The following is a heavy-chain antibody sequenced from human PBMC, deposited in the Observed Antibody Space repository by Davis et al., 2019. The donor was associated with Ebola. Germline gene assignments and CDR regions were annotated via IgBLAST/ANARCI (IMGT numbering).Heavy chain of an antibody. D-gene: IGHD6-6*01. CDR2: IIPIFGTA. CDR1: GYTFTSYG. V-gene: IGHV1-69*06. Sequence: AASVKVSCKASGYTFTSYGISWVRQAPGQGLEWMGGIIPIFGTANYAQKFQGRVTITADKSTSTAYMELSSLRSEDTAVYYCARDYSSSSWYYYGMDVWGQGTTVTVSS. J-gene: IGHJ6*02. CDR3: ARDYSSSSWYYYGMDV.